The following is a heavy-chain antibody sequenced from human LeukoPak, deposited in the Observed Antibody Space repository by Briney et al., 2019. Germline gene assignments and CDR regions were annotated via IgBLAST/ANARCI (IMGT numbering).Heavy chain of an antibody. CDR3: ARGVPASCGGDCYSDAFDI. J-gene: IGHJ3*02. Sequence: GGSLRLSCAASGFTFSSYDMHWVRQAAGKGLEWVSAIGTAGDTYYPGSVKGRFTISRENAKNSLYLQMNSLRAGDTAVYYCARGVPASCGGDCYSDAFDIWGQGTMVTVSS. CDR1: GFTFSSYD. D-gene: IGHD2-21*02. V-gene: IGHV3-13*01. CDR2: IGTAGDT.